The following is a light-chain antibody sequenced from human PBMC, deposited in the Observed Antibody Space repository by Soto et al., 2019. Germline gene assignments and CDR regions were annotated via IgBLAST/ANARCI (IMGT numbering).Light chain of an antibody. CDR1: QGISSA. CDR2: DAS. V-gene: IGKV1D-13*01. J-gene: IGKJ5*01. CDR3: QQFNNFPIT. Sequence: AIQLTQSPSSLSASVGDRVTITCRASQGISSALAWYQQKPGKAPKLLIYDASNLESGVPSRFSGSGSGTDFTLIISSLQPEDFATYYCQQFNNFPITFGQGTRLEIK.